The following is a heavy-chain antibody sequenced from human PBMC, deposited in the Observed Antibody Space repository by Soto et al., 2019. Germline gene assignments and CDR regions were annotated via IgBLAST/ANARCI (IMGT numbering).Heavy chain of an antibody. Sequence: ASVKVSCKASGGTFSSYTIIWVRQAPGQGLEWMGWINPNSGSTNYAQKFQGWVTMTRDTSTSTAYMELRSLRSDDTAVYYCARDRTAMVMGYWGQGTLVTVSS. CDR2: INPNSGST. V-gene: IGHV1-2*04. J-gene: IGHJ4*02. CDR1: GGTFSSYT. CDR3: ARDRTAMVMGY. D-gene: IGHD5-18*01.